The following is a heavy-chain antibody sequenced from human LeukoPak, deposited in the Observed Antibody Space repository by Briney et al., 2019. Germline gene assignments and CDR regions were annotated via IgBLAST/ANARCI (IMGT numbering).Heavy chain of an antibody. Sequence: ASVKVSCKASGYTFTAYYMHWVRQAPGQGLEWMGWINPNSGYTNYAQKFQGRVTMTRDTSISTAYMELSRLRTDDTAVYYCARGPSAILTGFPFDYWGQGTLVTVSS. D-gene: IGHD3-9*01. J-gene: IGHJ4*02. V-gene: IGHV1-2*02. CDR2: INPNSGYT. CDR3: ARGPSAILTGFPFDY. CDR1: GYTFTAYY.